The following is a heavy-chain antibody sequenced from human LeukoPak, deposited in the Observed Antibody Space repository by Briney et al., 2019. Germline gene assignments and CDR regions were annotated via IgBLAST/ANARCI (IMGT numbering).Heavy chain of an antibody. CDR2: ISSNGSNI. CDR1: GFTFSDYY. J-gene: IGHJ4*02. CDR3: TREVQTYYDILTGHRGYFDY. D-gene: IGHD3-9*01. V-gene: IGHV3-11*04. Sequence: PGGSLRLSCAASGFTFSDYYMSWIRQTPGKGLEWVSYISSNGSNIYYADSVKGRFTISRDNAKNSLYLQMLSLRAEDTGVYYCTREVQTYYDILTGHRGYFDYWGQGTLVTVSS.